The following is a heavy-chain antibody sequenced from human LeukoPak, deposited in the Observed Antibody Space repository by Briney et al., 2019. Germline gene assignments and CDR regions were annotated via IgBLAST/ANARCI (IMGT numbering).Heavy chain of an antibody. J-gene: IGHJ5*01. D-gene: IGHD2-21*01. CDR1: GGSINSGSFF. V-gene: IGHV4-61*02. CDR3: ARAYYWVDS. Sequence: PSETLSLTCTVSGGSINSGSFFWTWIRQPAGQPAGKGPEWIGRIYTTGRTTYNPSLESRVTISADMSKNQFSLQLTSVTAADTAVYYCARAYYWVDSWGQGVLVSVSS. CDR2: IYTTGRT.